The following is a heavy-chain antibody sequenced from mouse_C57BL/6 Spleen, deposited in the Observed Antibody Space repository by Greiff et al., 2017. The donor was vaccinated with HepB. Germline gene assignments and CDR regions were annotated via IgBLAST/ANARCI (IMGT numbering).Heavy chain of an antibody. Sequence: QVQLQQPGAELVMPGASVKLSCKASGYTFTSYWMHWVKQRPGQGLEWIGEIDPSDSYTNYNQKFKGKSTLTVDKSSSTAYMKLSSLTSEDSAVYYVATTYDYDRGGAMDYWGQGTTVTVSS. CDR3: ATTYDYDRGGAMDY. CDR2: IDPSDSYT. J-gene: IGHJ4*01. CDR1: GYTFTSYW. V-gene: IGHV1-69*01. D-gene: IGHD2-4*01.